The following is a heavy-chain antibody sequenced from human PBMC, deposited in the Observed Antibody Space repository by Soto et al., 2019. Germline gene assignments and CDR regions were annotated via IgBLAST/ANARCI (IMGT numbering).Heavy chain of an antibody. J-gene: IGHJ4*02. Sequence: LRLSCAASGFTFRSHAMTLFRQAPGKGLEWVSGFRGDGDTTFYADSVRGRFTISRDNSKNTLYLQMNSLRAEDTAEYYCASHQGIYKYYLDYWGQGTLVTVSS. CDR2: FRGDGDTT. D-gene: IGHD1-1*01. CDR1: GFTFRSHA. CDR3: ASHQGIYKYYLDY. V-gene: IGHV3-23*01.